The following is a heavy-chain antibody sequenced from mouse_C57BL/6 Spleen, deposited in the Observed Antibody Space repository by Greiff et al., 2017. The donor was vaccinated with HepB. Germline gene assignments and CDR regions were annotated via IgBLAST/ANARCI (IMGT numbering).Heavy chain of an antibody. V-gene: IGHV1-64*01. Sequence: VQLQQPGAELVKPGASVKLSCKASGYTFTSYWMHWVKQRPGQGLEWIGMIHPNSGSTNYNEKFKSKATLTVDKSSSTAYMQLSSLTSEDSAVYYCARPPCTTVVAPMDYWGQGTSVTVSS. CDR2: IHPNSGST. CDR3: ARPPCTTVVAPMDY. D-gene: IGHD1-1*01. J-gene: IGHJ4*01. CDR1: GYTFTSYW.